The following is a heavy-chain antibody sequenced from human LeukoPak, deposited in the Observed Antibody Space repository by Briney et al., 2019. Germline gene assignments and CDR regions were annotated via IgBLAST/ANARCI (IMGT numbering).Heavy chain of an antibody. Sequence: AASVKVSCKASGGTFSSYAISWVRQAPGQGLEWMGGIIPIFGTANYAQKFQGRVTMTTDTSTSTAYMELRSLRSDDTAVYYCAREGGIAARLVGWFDPWGQGTLVTVSS. CDR3: AREGGIAARLVGWFDP. D-gene: IGHD6-6*01. CDR2: IIPIFGTA. V-gene: IGHV1-69*05. J-gene: IGHJ5*02. CDR1: GGTFSSYA.